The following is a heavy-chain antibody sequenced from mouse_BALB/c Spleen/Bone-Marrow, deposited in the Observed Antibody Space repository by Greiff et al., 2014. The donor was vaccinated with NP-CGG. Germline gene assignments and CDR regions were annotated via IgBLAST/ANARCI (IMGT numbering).Heavy chain of an antibody. J-gene: IGHJ4*01. CDR2: IDPANGNT. V-gene: IGHV14-3*02. CDR1: GFNIKDTY. Sequence: VQLKQSGAELVKPGASVKLSCTASGFNIKDTYIYWVKQRPEQGLGWVGRIDPANGNTKYDPKFQGKATIAADTSSNTAYLQLSSLTSEDTAVYYCSRGYYDYLFALDYWGHGTSVTVSS. D-gene: IGHD5-5*01. CDR3: SRGYYDYLFALDY.